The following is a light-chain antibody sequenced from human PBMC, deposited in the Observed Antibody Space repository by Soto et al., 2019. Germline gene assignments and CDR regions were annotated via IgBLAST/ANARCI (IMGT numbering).Light chain of an antibody. Sequence: DIPMTQSPSSLFASVGERVTITCRASQTIIRYLNWYQQKPGGAPNLLIYAVSSFQSGVPSRFSGSGSGTEFTLTISSLQPEDSATYYCQQSYSTLFSSGPGTKVQIK. CDR1: QTIIRY. CDR3: QQSYSTLFS. J-gene: IGKJ3*01. CDR2: AVS. V-gene: IGKV1-39*01.